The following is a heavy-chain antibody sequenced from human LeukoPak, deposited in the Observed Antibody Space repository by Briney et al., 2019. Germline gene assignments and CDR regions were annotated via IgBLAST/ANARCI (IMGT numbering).Heavy chain of an antibody. Sequence: SVKVACKASGGTFSSYAISWVRQAPGQGLEWMGRIIPIFGIANYAQKFQGRVTITADKSTSTAYMELSSLRSEDTAVYYCARQTIFGVVPHNWFDPWGQGTLVTVSS. V-gene: IGHV1-69*04. CDR1: GGTFSSYA. CDR3: ARQTIFGVVPHNWFDP. D-gene: IGHD3-3*01. CDR2: IIPIFGIA. J-gene: IGHJ5*02.